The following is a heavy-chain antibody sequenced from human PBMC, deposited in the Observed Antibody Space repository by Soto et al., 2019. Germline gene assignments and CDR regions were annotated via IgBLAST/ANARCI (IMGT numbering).Heavy chain of an antibody. V-gene: IGHV1-3*01. CDR3: ARDPLAITGYSSSWYPNWFDP. CDR2: IKAGNGNT. Sequence: QVQLVQSGAEVKKPGASVKVSCKASGYTFTSYAMHWVRQAPGQRLEWMGWIKAGNGNTKYSQKFQGRVTITRDTSASTAYMELSSLRSEDTAVYYCARDPLAITGYSSSWYPNWFDPWGQGTLVTVSS. CDR1: GYTFTSYA. D-gene: IGHD6-13*01. J-gene: IGHJ5*02.